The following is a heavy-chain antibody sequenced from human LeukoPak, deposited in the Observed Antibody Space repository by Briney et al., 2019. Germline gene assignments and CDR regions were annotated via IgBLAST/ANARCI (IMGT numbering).Heavy chain of an antibody. Sequence: SETLSLNCTVSGGSINSDYWSWIRQPAGKGLEWIGHIHTSGSTNYNPSLKSRVTMSLDTSKNQFSLKLNSVTAADTAVYYCAKEGMIRGVIDYWGQGALVTVSS. CDR2: IHTSGST. D-gene: IGHD3-10*01. V-gene: IGHV4-4*07. CDR1: GGSINSDY. J-gene: IGHJ4*02. CDR3: AKEGMIRGVIDY.